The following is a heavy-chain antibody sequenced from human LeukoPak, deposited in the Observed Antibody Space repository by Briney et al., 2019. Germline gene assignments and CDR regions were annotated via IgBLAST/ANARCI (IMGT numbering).Heavy chain of an antibody. V-gene: IGHV3-23*01. J-gene: IGHJ4*02. CDR3: AKGGEEDYYDSSGYYWFDY. CDR1: GFSFNSYN. CDR2: IIGSGYTT. D-gene: IGHD3-22*01. Sequence: GGSLRLSCAASGFSFNSYNMNWVRQAAGKGLEWVSTIIGSGYTTYYADSVKGRFTISRDNSKNTLYLQMNSLRAEDTAVYYCAKGGEEDYYDSSGYYWFDYWGQGTLVTVSS.